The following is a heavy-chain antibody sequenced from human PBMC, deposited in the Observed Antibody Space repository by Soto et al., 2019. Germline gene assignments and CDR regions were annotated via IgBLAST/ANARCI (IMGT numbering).Heavy chain of an antibody. Sequence: PSETLSLTCAVYGGSFSGYYWSWIRQPPGKGLEWIGEINHSGSTNYNPSLKSRVTISVDTSKNQFSLKLSSVTAADTAVYYCARESTKVDDILTGYPYYYMDVWGKGTTVTV. CDR1: GGSFSGYY. J-gene: IGHJ6*03. V-gene: IGHV4-34*01. CDR2: INHSGST. CDR3: ARESTKVDDILTGYPYYYMDV. D-gene: IGHD3-9*01.